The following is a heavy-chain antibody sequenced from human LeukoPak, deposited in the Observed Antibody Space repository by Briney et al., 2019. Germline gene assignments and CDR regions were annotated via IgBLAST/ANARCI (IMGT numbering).Heavy chain of an antibody. CDR1: GNTFTGYY. J-gene: IGHJ5*02. V-gene: IGHV1-2*02. Sequence: ASVKVSCKASGNTFTGYYMDWVRQAPGQGLEWMGWINPNSGGTNYAQKFQGRVTMTRDTSISTAYMELSRLRSDDTAVYYCARVITGTTSYWFDPWGQGTLVTVSS. D-gene: IGHD1-7*01. CDR2: INPNSGGT. CDR3: ARVITGTTSYWFDP.